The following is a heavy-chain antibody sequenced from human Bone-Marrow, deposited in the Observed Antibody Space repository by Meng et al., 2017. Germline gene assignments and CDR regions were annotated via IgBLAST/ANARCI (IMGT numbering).Heavy chain of an antibody. CDR3: AKYSYGLGDYFDY. J-gene: IGHJ4*02. CDR1: GFTFSCYA. D-gene: IGHD3-10*01. CDR2: LSGGGFTT. Sequence: EVQLVGCGGCLVKPGGSLRLSCAHSGFTFSCYAMHWVRRAPGKGLEWLAALSGGGFTTYYADSVKGRFTISRHNSKNTLYLQVNSLRAEDTALYYCAKYSYGLGDYFDYWGQGALVTVSS. V-gene: IGHV3-23*04.